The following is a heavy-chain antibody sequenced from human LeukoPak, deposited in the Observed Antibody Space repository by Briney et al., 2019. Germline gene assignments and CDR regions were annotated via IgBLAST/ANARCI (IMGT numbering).Heavy chain of an antibody. D-gene: IGHD2/OR15-2a*01. Sequence: GGSLRLSCAASGFIFSNHWMTWVRQAPGKGLEWVSYISSSGSTKYYADSVKGRFTISGDNAKNSLYLQMNSLRAEDTAVYYCAQISIWGQGTLVTVSS. CDR2: ISSSGSTK. CDR3: AQISI. J-gene: IGHJ4*02. CDR1: GFIFSNHW. V-gene: IGHV3-48*04.